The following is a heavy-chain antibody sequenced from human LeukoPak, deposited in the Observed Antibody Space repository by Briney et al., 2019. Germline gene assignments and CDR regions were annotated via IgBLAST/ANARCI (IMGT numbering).Heavy chain of an antibody. J-gene: IGHJ4*02. D-gene: IGHD3-22*01. CDR2: ISWNSGSI. CDR3: AKGVYYDSSGPLDY. V-gene: IGHV3-9*01. CDR1: GFTFDDYA. Sequence: PGGSLRLSCAASGFTFDDYAMHWVRHAPGKGLEWVSGISWNSGSIGYADSVKGRFTISRDNAKNSLYLQMNSLRAEDTALYYCAKGVYYDSSGPLDYWGQGTLVTVSS.